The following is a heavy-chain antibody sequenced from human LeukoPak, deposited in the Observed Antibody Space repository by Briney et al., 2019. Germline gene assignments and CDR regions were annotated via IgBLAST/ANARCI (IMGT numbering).Heavy chain of an antibody. CDR2: ISGSGVMT. D-gene: IGHD2-21*01. CDR1: GFTFSDYA. V-gene: IGHV3-23*01. J-gene: IGHJ4*02. Sequence: GGSLRLSCAASGFTFSDYAMTWVRQAPGKGLEWVATISGSGVMTYYADSVRGRFTISRDNSKNTLYLQMNSLRVEDAAVYYCARAPVTSCRGAYCYPFDYWGQGTLVTVSS. CDR3: ARAPVTSCRGAYCYPFDY.